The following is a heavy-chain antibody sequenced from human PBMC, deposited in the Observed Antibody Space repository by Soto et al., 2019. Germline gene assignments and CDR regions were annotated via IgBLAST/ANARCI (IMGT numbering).Heavy chain of an antibody. J-gene: IGHJ4*02. Sequence: GSLRLSCAASGFTVSSNYMSWVRQAPGKGLEWVSVIYSGGSTYYADSVKGRFTISRDNSKNTLYLQMNSLRAEDTTVYYCAREGQYCSGGSCYVDYWGQGTLVTVSS. D-gene: IGHD2-15*01. CDR2: IYSGGST. CDR1: GFTVSSNY. CDR3: AREGQYCSGGSCYVDY. V-gene: IGHV3-66*01.